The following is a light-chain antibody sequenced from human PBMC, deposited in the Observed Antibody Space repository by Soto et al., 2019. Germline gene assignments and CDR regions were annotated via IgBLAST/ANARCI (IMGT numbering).Light chain of an antibody. Sequence: DIQMTQSPSTVSASIGDRVTITCRASRTISGWLAWYQQKPGKGPKLLIYGASTLESGVPLRFSGSGFGTEFTLTISSLQPDDFATYHCQQYATFSRTFGQGTKVEIK. CDR3: QQYATFSRT. V-gene: IGKV1-5*03. CDR2: GAS. CDR1: RTISGW. J-gene: IGKJ1*01.